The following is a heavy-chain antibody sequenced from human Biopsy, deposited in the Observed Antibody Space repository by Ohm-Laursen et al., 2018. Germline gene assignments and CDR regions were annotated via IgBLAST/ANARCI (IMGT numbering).Heavy chain of an antibody. Sequence: GASVKVSCKSSRVTFSSYAVSWVRQAPGQGLEWMGGIIPMFGTTNYAPKFQGRVSITADKSTTTAYMELSNLKSEDTAVYYCATPFQYYDSWGGYPPFDHWGQGTLVTVSS. D-gene: IGHD3-3*01. CDR1: RVTFSSYA. V-gene: IGHV1-69*06. CDR2: IIPMFGTT. CDR3: ATPFQYYDSWGGYPPFDH. J-gene: IGHJ4*02.